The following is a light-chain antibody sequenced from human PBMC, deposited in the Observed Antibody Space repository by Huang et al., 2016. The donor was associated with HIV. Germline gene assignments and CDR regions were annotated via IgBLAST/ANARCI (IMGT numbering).Light chain of an antibody. Sequence: VMTQSPATLSVSPGERATLSCRASQSVSNNLAWYQQKPGQSPRLLLYGASTRATNVPARFSGGGSGTEFTLTISSLQSEDFAVYYCQQDNNWPPGTFGQGTKVEIK. CDR2: GAS. CDR3: QQDNNWPPGT. V-gene: IGKV3-15*01. J-gene: IGKJ1*01. CDR1: QSVSNN.